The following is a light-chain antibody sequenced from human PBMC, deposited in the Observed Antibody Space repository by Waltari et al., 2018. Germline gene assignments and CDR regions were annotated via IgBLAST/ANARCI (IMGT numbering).Light chain of an antibody. J-gene: IGKJ1*01. CDR3: QHYVALPVT. V-gene: IGKV3-20*01. CDR2: GAS. CDR1: QSVGRT. Sequence: EIVLTQSPGTLSLSPGDRATLSCRASQSVGRTLACYQQKPGQGPSLVIYGASIRATGIPDRFSGSGSGTDFSLTISRLEPEDFAVYYCQHYVALPVTFGQGTKVEIK.